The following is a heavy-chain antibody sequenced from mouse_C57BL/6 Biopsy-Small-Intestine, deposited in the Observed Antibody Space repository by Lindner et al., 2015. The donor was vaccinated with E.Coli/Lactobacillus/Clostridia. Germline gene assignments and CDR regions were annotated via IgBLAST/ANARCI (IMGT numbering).Heavy chain of an antibody. CDR1: GFSFNTYA. J-gene: IGHJ3*01. CDR2: IRSKSNNYAT. D-gene: IGHD2-3*01. CDR3: VSSYDGYHFSY. V-gene: IGHV10-1*01. Sequence: VQLQESGGGLVQPKGSLKLSCAASGFSFNTYAMNWVRQAPGKGLEWVARIRSKSNNYATYYADSVKDRFTISRDDSESMLCLQMNNLKTEDTAMYYCVSSYDGYHFSYWGQGTLVTVSA.